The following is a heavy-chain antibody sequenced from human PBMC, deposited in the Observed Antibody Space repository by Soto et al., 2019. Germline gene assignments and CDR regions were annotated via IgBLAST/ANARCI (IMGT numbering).Heavy chain of an antibody. V-gene: IGHV1-18*01. CDR3: ARAPLVVTAIRSWFDP. J-gene: IGHJ5*02. Sequence: QVQLVQSGAEVKKPGASVKVSCKASGYTFTSYGISWVRQAPGQGLEWMGWISAYNGNTNYAQKLQGRVTMAPDTSPSTAYMELRSLSSDDTAVYYCARAPLVVTAIRSWFDPWGQGTLVSVSS. CDR2: ISAYNGNT. CDR1: GYTFTSYG. D-gene: IGHD2-21*02.